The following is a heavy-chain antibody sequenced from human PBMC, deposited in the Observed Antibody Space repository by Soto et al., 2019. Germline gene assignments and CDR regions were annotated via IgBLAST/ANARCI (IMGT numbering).Heavy chain of an antibody. CDR2: IIPIFGTA. CDR3: ARDSIVVVSTPYGMDV. V-gene: IGHV1-69*13. CDR1: GGTFSSYA. D-gene: IGHD3-22*01. J-gene: IGHJ6*02. Sequence: SVKVSCKASGGTFSSYAISWVRQAPGQGLEWMGGIIPIFGTANYAQKFQGRVTITADESTSTAYMELSSLRSEDTAVYYCARDSIVVVSTPYGMDVWGQGTTVTVSS.